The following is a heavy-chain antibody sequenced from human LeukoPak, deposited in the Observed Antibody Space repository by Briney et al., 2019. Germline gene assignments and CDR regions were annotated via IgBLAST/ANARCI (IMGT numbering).Heavy chain of an antibody. D-gene: IGHD4-23*01. V-gene: IGHV4-59*01. CDR2: IYYSGST. J-gene: IGHJ4*02. Sequence: PSETLSLTCTVSGGSISSYYWSCIRQPPGKGLEWIGYIYYSGSTNYNPSLKSRATISVDTSKNQFSLKLSSVTAADTAMYYCARASGGNSAYWGQGTLVTVSS. CDR3: ARASGGNSAY. CDR1: GGSISSYY.